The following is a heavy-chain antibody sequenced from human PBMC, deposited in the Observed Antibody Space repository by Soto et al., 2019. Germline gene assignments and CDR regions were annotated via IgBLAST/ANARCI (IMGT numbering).Heavy chain of an antibody. J-gene: IGHJ4*02. CDR1: GFTFSDHY. CDR3: ARSSLTYFEF. CDR2: ISGSGSTT. V-gene: IGHV3-11*01. Sequence: EESGGGLVKPGGSLRLSCTASGFTFSDHYMSWIRQAPGKGLEWLAYISGSGSTTYYTDSVKGRFAISRDNARTSLYLQINSLRVEDSAVYYCARSSLTYFEFWGQGTLVTVSS.